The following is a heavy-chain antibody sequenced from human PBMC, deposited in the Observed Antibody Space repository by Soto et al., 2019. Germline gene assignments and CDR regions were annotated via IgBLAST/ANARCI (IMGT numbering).Heavy chain of an antibody. J-gene: IGHJ4*02. CDR1: GFTFRNYA. Sequence: EVQLLESGGGLVQPGGSLRLSCVASGFTFRNYAMIWVRQAPGKGLESVSAVTGSDGSTHYADSVKGRFINSRDNSKNTLFLQINRLGGEDTAVYYCAKLSCSSTSCYKGIDYWGQGALVTVSS. CDR2: VTGSDGST. CDR3: AKLSCSSTSCYKGIDY. V-gene: IGHV3-23*01. D-gene: IGHD2-2*02.